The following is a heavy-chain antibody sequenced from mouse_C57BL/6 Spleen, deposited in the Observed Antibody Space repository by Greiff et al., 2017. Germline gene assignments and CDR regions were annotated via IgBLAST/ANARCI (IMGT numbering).Heavy chain of an antibody. CDR1: GYAFSSSW. J-gene: IGHJ1*03. Sequence: VQLQQSGPELVKPGASVKISCKASGYAFSSSWMNWVKQRPGKGLEWIGRIYPGDGDTNYNGKFKGKATLTADKSSSTAYMQLSSLTSEDSAVYFCAQYEYDNWYFDVWGTGTTVTVSS. D-gene: IGHD2-4*01. V-gene: IGHV1-82*01. CDR2: IYPGDGDT. CDR3: AQYEYDNWYFDV.